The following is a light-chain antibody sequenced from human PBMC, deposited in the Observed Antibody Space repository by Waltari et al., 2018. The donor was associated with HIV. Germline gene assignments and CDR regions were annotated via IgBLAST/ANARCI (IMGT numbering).Light chain of an antibody. J-gene: IGLJ2*01. CDR3: QSYDNTDVV. CDR1: SGSIATNY. Sequence: NFILTQPHSVSESPGQTVTIPCTRSSGSIATNYVQWYQLRPGTSPTTVIYEDNQRPSGVPDRFSGSIDSSSNSASLTITGLKTEDEADDDCQSYDNTDVVFGGGTNLTVL. CDR2: EDN. V-gene: IGLV6-57*01.